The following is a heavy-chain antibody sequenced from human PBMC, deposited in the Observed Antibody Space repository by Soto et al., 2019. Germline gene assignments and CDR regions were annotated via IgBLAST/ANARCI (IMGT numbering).Heavy chain of an antibody. D-gene: IGHD3-22*01. Sequence: GESLKISCKGSGYSFTSYWIGWVRQMPGKGLEWMGIIHPGDSDTRYSPSFQGQVTISADKSISTAYLQWSSLKASDTAMYYCARGGGDSSGYYYEYYFDYWGQGTLVTVSS. CDR3: ARGGGDSSGYYYEYYFDY. J-gene: IGHJ4*02. CDR2: IHPGDSDT. V-gene: IGHV5-51*01. CDR1: GYSFTSYW.